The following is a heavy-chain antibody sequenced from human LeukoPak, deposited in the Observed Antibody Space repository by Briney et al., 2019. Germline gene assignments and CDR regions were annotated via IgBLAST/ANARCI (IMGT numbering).Heavy chain of an antibody. CDR3: GSSRSAEYFQH. CDR2: ISSSSSYI. D-gene: IGHD6-13*01. V-gene: IGHV3-21*01. Sequence: GGSLRLSCAASGXTFSSYNMNWVRQAPGKGLEWVSFISSSSSYIYYADSVKGRFTISRDNAKNSLYLQMNSLRAGDTGVYYCGSSRSAEYFQHWGQGTLVTVSS. CDR1: GXTFSSYN. J-gene: IGHJ1*01.